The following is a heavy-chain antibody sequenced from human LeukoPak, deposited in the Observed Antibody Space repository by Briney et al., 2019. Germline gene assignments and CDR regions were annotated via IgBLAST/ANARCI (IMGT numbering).Heavy chain of an antibody. J-gene: IGHJ6*02. D-gene: IGHD6-13*01. CDR3: ARIEGSSSWYKDYYYYGMDV. Sequence: ASVKVSCKASGYTFTSYDINWVRQATGQGLEWMGWMNPNSGNTGYAQKFQGRVTMTRNTSISTAYMELSSLRSEDTAVYYCARIEGSSSWYKDYYYYGMDVWGQGTTVTVSS. V-gene: IGHV1-8*01. CDR1: GYTFTSYD. CDR2: MNPNSGNT.